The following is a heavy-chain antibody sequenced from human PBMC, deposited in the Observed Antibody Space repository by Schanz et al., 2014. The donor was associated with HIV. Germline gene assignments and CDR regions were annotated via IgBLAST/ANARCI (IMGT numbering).Heavy chain of an antibody. Sequence: QVQLVESGGGVVQPGRSLRLSCAASGFTFSNHAMHWVRQAPGRGLEWVARISPDGDTQHYADSLKGRFTISRDNFKNTLDLQMDSLRPDDTAVYYCAKGYTSSSVFNLWGRGTLVTVSS. CDR1: GFTFSNHA. CDR2: ISPDGDTQ. V-gene: IGHV3-30*18. J-gene: IGHJ2*01. CDR3: AKGYTSSSVFNL. D-gene: IGHD6-6*01.